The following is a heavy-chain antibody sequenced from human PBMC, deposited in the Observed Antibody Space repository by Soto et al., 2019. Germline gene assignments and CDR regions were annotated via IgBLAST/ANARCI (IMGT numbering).Heavy chain of an antibody. V-gene: IGHV4-59*01. J-gene: IGHJ4*02. CDR2: IYYSGST. CDR1: GGSISSYY. Sequence: SETLSLTCTVSGGSISSYYWSWIRQPPGKGLEWIGYIYYSGSTNYNPSLKSRVTISVDTSKNQFSLKLSSVTAADTAVYYCARESGNGDYDYWGQGTLVTVSS. CDR3: ARESGNGDYDY. D-gene: IGHD4-17*01.